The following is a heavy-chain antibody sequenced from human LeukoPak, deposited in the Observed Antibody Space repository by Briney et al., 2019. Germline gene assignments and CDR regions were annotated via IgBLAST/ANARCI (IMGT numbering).Heavy chain of an antibody. J-gene: IGHJ4*02. CDR3: ARGGYCGGDCYFYY. D-gene: IGHD2-21*02. Sequence: SETLSLTCTVSGGSISSGSYYWSWIRQPAGKGLEWIGRVYSSGSTNYNPSLKSRVSISVDTSKNQFSLRLSSVTAADTAVYYCARGGYCGGDCYFYYWGQGTLVTVSS. V-gene: IGHV4-61*02. CDR1: GGSISSGSYY. CDR2: VYSSGST.